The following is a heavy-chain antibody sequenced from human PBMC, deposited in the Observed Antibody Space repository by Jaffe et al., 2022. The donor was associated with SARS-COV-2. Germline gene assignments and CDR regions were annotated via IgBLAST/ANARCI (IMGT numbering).Heavy chain of an antibody. Sequence: EVQLVESGGGLVQPGRSLRLSCAASGFTFDDYAMHWVRQAPGKGLEWVSGISWNSGSIDYADSVKGRFTISRDNAKNSMYLQMNSLRAEDTAFYYCAKDTQYSGSYPTFDSWGQGTLVTVSS. J-gene: IGHJ4*02. V-gene: IGHV3-9*01. CDR1: GFTFDDYA. CDR2: ISWNSGSI. D-gene: IGHD1-26*01. CDR3: AKDTQYSGSYPTFDS.